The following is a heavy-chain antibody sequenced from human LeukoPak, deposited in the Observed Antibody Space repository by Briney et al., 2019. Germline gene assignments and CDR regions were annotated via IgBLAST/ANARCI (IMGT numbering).Heavy chain of an antibody. CDR1: GYSISSGYY. J-gene: IGHJ5*02. CDR2: IYHSGST. V-gene: IGHV4-38-2*02. Sequence: ETLSLTCTVSGYSISSGYYWGWIRQPPGQGLEWIGSIYHSGSTYYNPSLKSRVTISVDTSKNQFSLKLSSVTAADTAVYYCARDRSGRIAAHLDPWGQGTLVTVSS. CDR3: ARDRSGRIAAHLDP. D-gene: IGHD6-13*01.